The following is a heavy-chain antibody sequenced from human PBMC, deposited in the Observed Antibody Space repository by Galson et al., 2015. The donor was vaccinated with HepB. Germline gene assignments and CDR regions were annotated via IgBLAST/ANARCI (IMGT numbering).Heavy chain of an antibody. V-gene: IGHV1-3*01. CDR1: GYTFTSYA. Sequence: SVKVSCKASGYTFTSYALHWVRQAPGQRLEWMGWINAGNGNTKYSQKFQGGVTITRDTSASTAYMELRSLRSDDTAVYYCAREQMRPPYSGSYDYWGQGTLVTVSS. CDR2: INAGNGNT. D-gene: IGHD1-26*01. J-gene: IGHJ4*02. CDR3: AREQMRPPYSGSYDY.